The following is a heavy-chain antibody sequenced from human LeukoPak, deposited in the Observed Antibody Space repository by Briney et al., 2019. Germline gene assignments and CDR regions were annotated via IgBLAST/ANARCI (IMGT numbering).Heavy chain of an antibody. D-gene: IGHD6-6*01. CDR3: ARHVEQLVFDY. V-gene: IGHV4-39*01. J-gene: IGHJ4*02. Sequence: SETLSLTCTVSGGSISSSSYYWGWIRQPPGKGLEWIGSIYYSGSTYYNPSLKSRVTISVDTSKNQFSLKLSSVTAADTAVYYCARHVEQLVFDYWGQGTLVTVSS. CDR2: IYYSGST. CDR1: GGSISSSSYY.